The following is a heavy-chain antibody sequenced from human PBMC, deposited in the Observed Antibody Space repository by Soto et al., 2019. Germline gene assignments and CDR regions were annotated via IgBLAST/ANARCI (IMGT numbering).Heavy chain of an antibody. J-gene: IGHJ6*01. CDR1: GFTFSSYA. D-gene: IGHD2-2*01. CDR3: ARYIPGVRYYGMDV. CDR2: IGESGTPT. V-gene: IGHV3-23*01. Sequence: EVQLLESGGGLVQPGGSLRLSCAASGFTFSSYAMKWVRRAPGKGLEWVSLIGESGTPTYYADSVKGRFTISRDNYGNTLFLEMYSLRAEDTDVYYCARYIPGVRYYGMDVWGQGTTVTVSS.